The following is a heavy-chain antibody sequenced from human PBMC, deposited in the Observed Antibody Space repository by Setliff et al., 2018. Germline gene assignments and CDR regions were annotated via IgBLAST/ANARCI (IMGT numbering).Heavy chain of an antibody. CDR3: ARDCGWYYYDSSGYYDY. Sequence: SGGSLRLSCAASGFTFTNYIIHWVRQAPGKGLEWVAVMSLDETNKYYADSVRGRFTISRDISKNTLYLQMNSLRAEDTAVYYCARDCGWYYYDSSGYYDYWGQGTLVTVSS. CDR1: GFTFTNYI. V-gene: IGHV3-30-3*01. D-gene: IGHD3-22*01. CDR2: MSLDETNK. J-gene: IGHJ4*02.